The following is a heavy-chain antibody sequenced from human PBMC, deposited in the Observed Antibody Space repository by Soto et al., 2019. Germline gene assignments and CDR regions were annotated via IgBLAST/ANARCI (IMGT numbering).Heavy chain of an antibody. CDR2: ISYDGSKK. CDR3: VRTPGYTMDY. V-gene: IGHV3-30-3*01. Sequence: QVQLVESEGGVVQPGRSLRLSCAASGFTLSNYAMHWVRQAPGKGLEWVATISYDGSKKNYADSVKGRFTISRDNSKNALDLQMNSLRAEDTAVYYCVRTPGYTMDYWGQGTLVTVSS. D-gene: IGHD5-18*01. CDR1: GFTLSNYA. J-gene: IGHJ4*02.